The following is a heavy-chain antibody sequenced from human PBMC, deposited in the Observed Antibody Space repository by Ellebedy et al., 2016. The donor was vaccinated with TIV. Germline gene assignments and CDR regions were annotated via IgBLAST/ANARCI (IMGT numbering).Heavy chain of an antibody. CDR3: ARESVRGYCSSTSCWYYYYGMDV. D-gene: IGHD2-2*01. CDR2: INSDGSST. CDR1: GFTFSSYW. V-gene: IGHV3-74*01. J-gene: IGHJ6*02. Sequence: PGGSLRLSCAASGFTFSSYWMHWVRQAPGKGLVWVSRINSDGSSTSYADSVKGRFTISRDNAKNTLYLQMNSLRAEDTAVYYCARESVRGYCSSTSCWYYYYGMDVWGQGTTVTVSS.